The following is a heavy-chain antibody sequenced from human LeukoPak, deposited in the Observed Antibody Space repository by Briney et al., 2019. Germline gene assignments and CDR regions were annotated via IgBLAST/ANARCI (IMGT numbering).Heavy chain of an antibody. CDR3: ARLIAGKLTTVTTTYYFDY. V-gene: IGHV4-34*01. J-gene: IGHJ4*02. D-gene: IGHD4-17*01. CDR1: GGSFGGYY. CDR2: INHSGST. Sequence: SETLSLTCAVYGGSFGGYYWSWIRQPPGKGLEWIGEINHSGSTNYNPSLKSRVTISVDTSKNQFSLKLSSVTAADTAVYYCARLIAGKLTTVTTTYYFDYWGQGTLVTVSS.